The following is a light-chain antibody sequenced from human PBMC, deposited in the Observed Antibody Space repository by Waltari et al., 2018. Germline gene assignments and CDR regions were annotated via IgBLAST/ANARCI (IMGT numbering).Light chain of an antibody. CDR1: SSDIGAYNY. J-gene: IGLJ3*02. V-gene: IGLV2-14*03. CDR3: CSFTSTSSWV. CDR2: DVN. Sequence: HSALTQPASVSGSPGQSITISCTGTSSDIGAYNYVSWYQQHPGKAPKLIIFDVNNRPPGVSIRFSGSKSGNTASLTISGLQAEDEADFYCCSFTSTSSWVFGGGTKLTVL.